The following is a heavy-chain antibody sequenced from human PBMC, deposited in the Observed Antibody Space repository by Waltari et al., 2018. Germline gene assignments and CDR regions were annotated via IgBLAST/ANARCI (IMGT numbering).Heavy chain of an antibody. J-gene: IGHJ5*02. CDR3: ASSNYDFWSAYA. CDR2: ISYDGSNK. V-gene: IGHV3-30-3*01. D-gene: IGHD3-3*01. Sequence: QVQLVESGGGVVQPGRSLRLSYTASGFTFSRYAMHWVRQAPGQGLEWVAVISYDGSNKYYADSVKGRFTISRDNSKNTLYLQMNSLRAEDTAVYYCASSNYDFWSAYAWGQGTLVTVSS. CDR1: GFTFSRYA.